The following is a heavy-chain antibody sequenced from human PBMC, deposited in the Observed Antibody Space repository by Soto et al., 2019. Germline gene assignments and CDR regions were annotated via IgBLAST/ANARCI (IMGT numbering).Heavy chain of an antibody. CDR3: ARQSGETYTPMDH. CDR2: VYPSDSHT. Sequence: GESLKISCQGSGFSFTSQWIAWVRQMPGKGLEWMGTVYPSDSHTRYSPSFQGQVTISADKSISTAYLQWSSLKASDTAMYYCARQSGETYTPMDHWGQGTQVTVSS. V-gene: IGHV5-51*01. J-gene: IGHJ4*02. CDR1: GFSFTSQW. D-gene: IGHD5-18*01.